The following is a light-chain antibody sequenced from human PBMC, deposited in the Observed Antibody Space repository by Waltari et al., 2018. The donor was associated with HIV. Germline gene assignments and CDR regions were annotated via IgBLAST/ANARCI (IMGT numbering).Light chain of an antibody. CDR2: DVS. Sequence: HSALTQPASVSGSPGQSITISCTGSSSAVGYYDYVSWYQQHPGKAPKLLIYDVSERPSGVSNRFSGSKSGNTASLTISGLQAEDEAEYYCSSYSSSTSPWVFGGGTKLTVL. CDR1: SSAVGYYDY. J-gene: IGLJ3*02. CDR3: SSYSSSTSPWV. V-gene: IGLV2-14*03.